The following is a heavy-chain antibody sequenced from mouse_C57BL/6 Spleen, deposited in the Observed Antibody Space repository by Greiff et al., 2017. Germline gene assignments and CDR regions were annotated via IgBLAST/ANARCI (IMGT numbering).Heavy chain of an antibody. CDR1: GYTFTSYW. V-gene: IGHV1-69*01. CDR3: ARQLGRGYFDY. J-gene: IGHJ2*01. Sequence: VQLQQPGAELVMPGASVKLSCKASGYTFTSYWMHWVKQRPGQGLEWIGELDPSDSYTNYNQKFKGKSTLTVDKSSSTAYMQLSSLTSEDSAVYYCARQLGRGYFDYWGQGTTLTVSS. CDR2: LDPSDSYT. D-gene: IGHD4-1*02.